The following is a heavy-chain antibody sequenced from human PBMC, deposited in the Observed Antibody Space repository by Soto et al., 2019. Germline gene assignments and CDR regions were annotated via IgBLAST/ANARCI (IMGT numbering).Heavy chain of an antibody. CDR3: AATPRY. J-gene: IGHJ4*02. V-gene: IGHV4-59*01. D-gene: IGHD2-15*01. Sequence: QVQLQESGPGLVKPSETLSLTCTVSGGSISSYYWNWIRQPPGKGLEWIGYIYSSGSTNYNPSLKGRVTMSLDTSKNQVSLNVTSVTAAYTAVYYCAATPRYWGQGRLVTVSS. CDR1: GGSISSYY. CDR2: IYSSGST.